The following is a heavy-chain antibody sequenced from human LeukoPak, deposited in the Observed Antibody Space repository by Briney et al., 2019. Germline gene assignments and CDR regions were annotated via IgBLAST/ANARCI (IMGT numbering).Heavy chain of an antibody. CDR2: IYYSGST. CDR1: GGSISSGDYY. Sequence: SETLSLTCTVSGGSISSGDYYWSWIRQPPGKGLEWIGYIYYSGSTYYNPSLKSRVTISVDTSKNQFSLKLSSVTAADTAVYYCAKGGLGWDYYDSSGFQHWGQGTLVTVSS. D-gene: IGHD3-22*01. CDR3: AKGGLGWDYYDSSGFQH. J-gene: IGHJ1*01. V-gene: IGHV4-30-4*08.